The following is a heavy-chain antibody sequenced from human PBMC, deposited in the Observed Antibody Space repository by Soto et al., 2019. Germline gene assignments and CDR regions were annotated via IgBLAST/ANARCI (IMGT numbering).Heavy chain of an antibody. CDR2: IKQDGSEK. Sequence: GGSLRLSCAASGFTFSSYWMSWVRQAPGKGLEWVANIKQDGSEKYYVDSVKGRFTISRDNAQNSLSLRMNSLRAEDTAVYYCARDRGYCTAGSCYSILDHWGQGTLVTVSS. J-gene: IGHJ4*02. CDR3: ARDRGYCTAGSCYSILDH. D-gene: IGHD2-15*01. V-gene: IGHV3-7*01. CDR1: GFTFSSYW.